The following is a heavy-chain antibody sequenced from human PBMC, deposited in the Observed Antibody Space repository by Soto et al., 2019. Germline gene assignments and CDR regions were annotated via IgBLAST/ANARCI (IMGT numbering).Heavy chain of an antibody. CDR3: ARGGSMIRGRNFFDA. V-gene: IGHV4-59*01. J-gene: IGHJ4*02. CDR1: GGSIRSYF. CDR2: ISYTGST. Sequence: SETLSLTCTVSGGSIRSYFWSWIRQPPGKGLEWIGYISYTGSTIYNPSLKSRVTMSVDTSENQFSLTLSSVTAADTSVYHCARGGSMIRGRNFFDAWGQGVPVTVSS. D-gene: IGHD3-10*01.